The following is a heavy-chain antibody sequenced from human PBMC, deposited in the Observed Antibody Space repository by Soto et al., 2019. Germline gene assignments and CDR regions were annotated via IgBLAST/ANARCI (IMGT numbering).Heavy chain of an antibody. Sequence: QLQLQESGPGLVKPSETLSLTCTVSGGSINNSSFYWGWVRQPPGKRLEWIGSIYYSGRAYYNPSLKSRRTISVDTSKNQYSLNLSSVTAADTAVYFCARRPLVRGIIPYYFDSWGQGTLVTVSS. J-gene: IGHJ4*02. CDR3: ARRPLVRGIIPYYFDS. D-gene: IGHD3-10*01. CDR2: IYYSGRA. V-gene: IGHV4-39*01. CDR1: GGSINNSSFY.